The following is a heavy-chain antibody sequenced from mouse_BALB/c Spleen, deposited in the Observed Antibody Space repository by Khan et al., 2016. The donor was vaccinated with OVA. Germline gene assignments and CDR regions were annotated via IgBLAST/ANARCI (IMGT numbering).Heavy chain of an antibody. CDR3: ARLAYYYDSEGFAY. D-gene: IGHD1-1*01. CDR1: GFTFSTYG. CDR2: VSTGGGYT. Sequence: EVELVESGGDLVKPGGSLKLSCAASGFTFSTYGMSWVRQTPDKRLEWVATVSTGGGYTYYPDSVKGRFTVSRDNAKNTLYLQMSSLKSEDTGMFYCARLAYYYDSEGFAYWGQGTLVTGSA. J-gene: IGHJ3*01. V-gene: IGHV5-6*01.